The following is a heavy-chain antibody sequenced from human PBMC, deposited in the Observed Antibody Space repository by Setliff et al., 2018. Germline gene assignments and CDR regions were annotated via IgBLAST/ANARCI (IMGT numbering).Heavy chain of an antibody. CDR3: ARIIPAAPHKINWFDP. D-gene: IGHD6-13*01. J-gene: IGHJ5*02. CDR1: GYSISSGYI. Sequence: SETLSLTCTVSGYSISSGYIWGWIRQPPGKGLEWVGNIGHTGSINYNPSLKSRLTISRDTSKNQVSLKLNSVTATDTAVYYCARIIPAAPHKINWFDPWGQGTLVTVSS. V-gene: IGHV4-38-2*02. CDR2: IGHTGSI.